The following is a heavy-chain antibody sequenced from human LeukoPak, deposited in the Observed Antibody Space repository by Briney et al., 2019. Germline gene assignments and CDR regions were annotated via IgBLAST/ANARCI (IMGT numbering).Heavy chain of an antibody. Sequence: SVKVSCKASGGTFSSYAISWVRQAPGQGLEWMGGIIPIFGTANYAQKFQGRVTITADESTSTAYMELSSLRSEDTAVYYCARVGSHGTYLYYWGQGTLVTVSS. CDR2: IIPIFGTA. V-gene: IGHV1-69*13. CDR1: GGTFSSYA. J-gene: IGHJ4*02. CDR3: ARVGSHGTYLYY. D-gene: IGHD1-26*01.